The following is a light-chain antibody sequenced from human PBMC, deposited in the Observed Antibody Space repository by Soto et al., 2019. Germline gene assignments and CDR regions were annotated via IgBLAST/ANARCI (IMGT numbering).Light chain of an antibody. CDR3: CSYGGSYTWV. CDR2: EVS. CDR1: SNDVGGYNY. Sequence: QSALTQPASVSGSPGQSITISCTGTSNDVGGYNYVSWFQQHPGKAPKLLIFEVSNRPSGVPDRFSGSKSGNTASLTISGLQAEDEADYYCCSYGGSYTWVFGGGTKLTVL. V-gene: IGLV2-11*01. J-gene: IGLJ3*02.